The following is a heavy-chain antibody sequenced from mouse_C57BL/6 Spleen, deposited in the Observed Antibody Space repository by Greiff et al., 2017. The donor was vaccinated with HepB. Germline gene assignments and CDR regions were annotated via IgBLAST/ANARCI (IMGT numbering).Heavy chain of an antibody. CDR1: GFTFSDYY. CDR3: ARHTGPMDY. D-gene: IGHD1-1*01. V-gene: IGHV5-12*01. J-gene: IGHJ4*01. Sequence: EVKLVESGGGLVQPGGSLKLSCAASGFTFSDYYMYWVRQTPEKRLEWVAYISNGGGSTYYPDTVKGRFTISRDNAKNTLYLQMSRLKSEDTAMYYCARHTGPMDYWGQGTSVTVSS. CDR2: ISNGGGST.